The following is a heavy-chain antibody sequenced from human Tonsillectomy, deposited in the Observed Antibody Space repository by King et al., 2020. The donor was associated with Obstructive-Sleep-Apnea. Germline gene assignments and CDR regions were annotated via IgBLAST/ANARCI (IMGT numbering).Heavy chain of an antibody. CDR3: ARDKDYGDYSYFDY. Sequence: QLQESGPGLVKPSQTLSLTCTVSGGSISSGGYYWSWIRQHPGKGLGWFGYIYYSGSTYYNPSLKSRVTISVDTSKNQFSLKLSSVTAADTAVYYCARDKDYGDYSYFDYWGQGTLVTVSS. J-gene: IGHJ4*02. V-gene: IGHV4-31*03. D-gene: IGHD4-17*01. CDR1: GGSISSGGYY. CDR2: IYYSGST.